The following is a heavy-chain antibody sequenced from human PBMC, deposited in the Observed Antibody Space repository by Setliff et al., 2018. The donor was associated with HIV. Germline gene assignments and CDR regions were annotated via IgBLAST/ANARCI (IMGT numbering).Heavy chain of an antibody. CDR1: GFTLSTYW. J-gene: IGHJ4*02. CDR3: ANRLRGYNKWYYFDY. CDR2: IKQDGSEK. Sequence: GGSLRLSCAVSGFTLSTYWMSWVRQAPGKGLEWVANIKQDGSEKYYVDSVKGRFTISRDNSKNTLSLQMNSLGAEDTAIYYCANRLRGYNKWYYFDYWGQGTLVTVSS. V-gene: IGHV3-7*03. D-gene: IGHD1-1*01.